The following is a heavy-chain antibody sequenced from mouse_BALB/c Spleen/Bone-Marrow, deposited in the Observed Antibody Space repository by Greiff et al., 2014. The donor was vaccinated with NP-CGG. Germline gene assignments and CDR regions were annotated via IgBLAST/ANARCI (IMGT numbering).Heavy chain of an antibody. Sequence: VQVVESGPGLVAPSQSLSITCTVSGFSLTTYGVHWVRQPPGKGLEWLGVIWPDGSTNYNSALMSRLSTRKDNSKSQVFLKMNSLQTDDTAMYYCARITTATGAMDYWGQGTSVTVSS. J-gene: IGHJ4*01. CDR2: IWPDGST. CDR3: ARITTATGAMDY. CDR1: GFSLTTYG. V-gene: IGHV2-9*02. D-gene: IGHD1-2*01.